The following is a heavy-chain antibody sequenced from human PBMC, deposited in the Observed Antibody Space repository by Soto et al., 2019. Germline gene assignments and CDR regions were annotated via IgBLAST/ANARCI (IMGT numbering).Heavy chain of an antibody. CDR1: GYTFTSYA. V-gene: IGHV1-3*01. D-gene: IGHD6-19*01. CDR2: INAGNGNT. CDR3: ARAQIAVAVSFDY. Sequence: QVQLVQSGAEVRKPGASVKVSCKASGYTFTSYAMHWVRQAPGQRLEWMGWINAGNGNTKYSQKFQGRVTITRDTSASTAYMELSSLRSEDTAVYYCARAQIAVAVSFDYWGQGTLVTVPS. J-gene: IGHJ4*02.